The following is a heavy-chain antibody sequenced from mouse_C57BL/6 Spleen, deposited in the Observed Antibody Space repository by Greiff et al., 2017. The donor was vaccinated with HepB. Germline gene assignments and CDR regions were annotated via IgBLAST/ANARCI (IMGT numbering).Heavy chain of an antibody. CDR3: ARDALYGAMDY. Sequence: EVQLVESGGGLVQSGRSLRLSCATSGFTFSDFYMEWVRQAPGKGLEWIAASRNKANDYTTEYSASVKGRFIVSRYTSQSILYLQMNALRAEDTAIYYCARDALYGAMDYWGQGTSVTVSS. V-gene: IGHV7-1*01. J-gene: IGHJ4*01. D-gene: IGHD1-1*01. CDR1: GFTFSDFY. CDR2: SRNKANDYTT.